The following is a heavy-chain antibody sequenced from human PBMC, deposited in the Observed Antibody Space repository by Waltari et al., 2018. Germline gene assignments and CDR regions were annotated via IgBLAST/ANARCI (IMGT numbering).Heavy chain of an antibody. D-gene: IGHD3-16*01. CDR3: ARALGFGKVDY. CDR2: INHSGSP. Sequence: QVQLQQWGAGLLTPSETLSLTCAVYGGSFSGSYWSWFRQPPGKGLGWMGEINHSGSPNYNPSLKSRFTMSVDTSKNHFSLKLSSVTAADTAVYYCARALGFGKVDYWGQGTLVTVSS. V-gene: IGHV4-34*01. CDR1: GGSFSGSY. J-gene: IGHJ4*02.